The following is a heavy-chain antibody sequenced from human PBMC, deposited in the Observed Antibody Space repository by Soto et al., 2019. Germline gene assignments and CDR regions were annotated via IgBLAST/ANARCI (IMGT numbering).Heavy chain of an antibody. CDR2: ITVAGGGT. V-gene: IGHV3-23*01. CDR1: GFAFNSSA. J-gene: IGHJ4*02. CDR3: AKWPPSPKMGVTSH. D-gene: IGHD1-26*01. Sequence: EVQLLESGGGLVQPGGSLRLSCAASGFAFNSSAMAWVRQTPGKGLQWGSAITVAGGGTYYADSVKGRFAISRDNSKKTLYLQMISLSAEDTALYFCAKWPPSPKMGVTSHWGQGTLVTVSS.